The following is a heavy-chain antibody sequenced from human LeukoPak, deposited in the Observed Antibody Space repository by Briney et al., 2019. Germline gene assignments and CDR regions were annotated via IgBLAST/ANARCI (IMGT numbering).Heavy chain of an antibody. D-gene: IGHD6-19*01. CDR2: ISYDGSDK. CDR1: GFSFCSSD. J-gene: IGHJ4*02. CDR3: AKDRGWCFEY. Sequence: SGRSLRLSCAASGFSFCSSDIHWVRQAPDKGLEWVAFISYDGSDKYYADSVKGRFTVSRDNSKHTLYLQMNSLRAEDTAVYYCAKDRGWCFEYWGQGTVVTVSS. V-gene: IGHV3-30*18.